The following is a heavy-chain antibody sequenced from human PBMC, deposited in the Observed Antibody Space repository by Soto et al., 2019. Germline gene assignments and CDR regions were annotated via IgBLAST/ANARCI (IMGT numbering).Heavy chain of an antibody. Sequence: SVKVSCKASGGTFSSYRFNWVRQAPGQGLEWMGGIVPIYRTADCPVDFQDRVTITADDSARTVYLEVRSLKPRDTAVYYCVRDSGAKLSSSWGQGTLVTVSS. J-gene: IGHJ4*02. CDR2: IVPIYRTA. CDR1: GGTFSSYR. CDR3: VRDSGAKLSSS. V-gene: IGHV1-69*13. D-gene: IGHD6-13*01.